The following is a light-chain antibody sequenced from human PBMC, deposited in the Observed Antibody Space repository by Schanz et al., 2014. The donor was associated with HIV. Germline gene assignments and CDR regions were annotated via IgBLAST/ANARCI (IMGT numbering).Light chain of an antibody. Sequence: IQMTQSPSTLSASVGDRVTITCRASQSISSWLAWYQQKPGKAPKLLIYKASGLQSGVPSRFSGSGSGTEFTLTISSLQPDDLATYYCQQANSFTFGPGTKVDIK. CDR2: KAS. J-gene: IGKJ3*01. CDR3: QQANSFT. V-gene: IGKV1-5*03. CDR1: QSISSW.